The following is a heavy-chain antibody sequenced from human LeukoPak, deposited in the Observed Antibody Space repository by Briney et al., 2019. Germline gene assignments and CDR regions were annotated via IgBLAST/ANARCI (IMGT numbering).Heavy chain of an antibody. CDR1: GYTFTSYG. Sequence: ASVKVSCKASGYTFTSYGISWVRQAPGQGLEWMGWISAYNGNTNYAQKLQGRVTMTTDTSTSTAYMELRSLRSDDTAVYYCARGSGYGDSPGNYYYYYGMDVWGQGTTVTVSS. CDR3: ARGSGYGDSPGNYYYYYGMDV. CDR2: ISAYNGNT. J-gene: IGHJ6*02. V-gene: IGHV1-18*01. D-gene: IGHD4-17*01.